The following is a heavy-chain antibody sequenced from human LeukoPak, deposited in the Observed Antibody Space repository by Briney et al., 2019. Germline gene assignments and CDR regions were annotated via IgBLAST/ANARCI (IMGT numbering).Heavy chain of an antibody. CDR1: GGTFSSYA. Sequence: GASVKVSCKASGGTFSSYAISWVRQAPGQGLEWMGIINPSGGSTSYAQKFQGRVTMTRDTSTSTAYMELSSLRSEDTAVYYCARDQNTYYDFWSGSYGMDVWGQGTTVTVSS. J-gene: IGHJ6*02. V-gene: IGHV1-46*01. D-gene: IGHD3-3*01. CDR3: ARDQNTYYDFWSGSYGMDV. CDR2: INPSGGST.